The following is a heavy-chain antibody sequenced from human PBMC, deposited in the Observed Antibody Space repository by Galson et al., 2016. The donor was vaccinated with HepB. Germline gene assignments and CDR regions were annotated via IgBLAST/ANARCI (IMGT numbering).Heavy chain of an antibody. V-gene: IGHV3-21*01. CDR2: ISSSSSYI. D-gene: IGHD6-19*01. J-gene: IGHJ6*02. CDR1: GFTFSSYS. Sequence: SLRLSCAASGFTFSSYSMNWVRQAPGKGLEWVSSISSSSSYIYYADSVKGRFSISRDNAKNSLYLQMNSLRAEDTAVYYCARGGKRWLEGYYYYYGMDVWGQGTTVTVSS. CDR3: ARGGKRWLEGYYYYYGMDV.